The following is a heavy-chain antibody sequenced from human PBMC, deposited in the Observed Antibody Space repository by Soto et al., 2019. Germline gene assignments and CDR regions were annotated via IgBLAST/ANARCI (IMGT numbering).Heavy chain of an antibody. CDR1: GGTFSSYT. J-gene: IGHJ6*03. D-gene: IGHD1-1*01. CDR2: IVPILGIA. Sequence: SVKVSCKASGGTFSSYTISWVRQAPGQGLEWMGRIVPILGIANYAQKFQGRVTITADKSTSTAYMELSSLRSEDTAVYYCARDLARSGTGTDYYYYMDVWGKGTTVTVSS. CDR3: ARDLARSGTGTDYYYYMDV. V-gene: IGHV1-69*04.